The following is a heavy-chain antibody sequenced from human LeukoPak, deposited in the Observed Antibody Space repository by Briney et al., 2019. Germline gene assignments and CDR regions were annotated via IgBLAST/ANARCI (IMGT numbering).Heavy chain of an antibody. Sequence: ASVKVSCEASGYTFSGYYMHWVRQAPGQGLEWMGWINPNSGGTNYAQKFQGRVTMTRDTSISTAYMELSRLRSDDTSVDYCARGLRFCRGGSCYPGGPGGHYYYYYYMDVWGKGTTVTISS. CDR3: ARGLRFCRGGSCYPGGPGGHYYYYYYMDV. CDR1: GYTFSGYY. CDR2: INPNSGGT. D-gene: IGHD2-15*01. V-gene: IGHV1-2*02. J-gene: IGHJ6*03.